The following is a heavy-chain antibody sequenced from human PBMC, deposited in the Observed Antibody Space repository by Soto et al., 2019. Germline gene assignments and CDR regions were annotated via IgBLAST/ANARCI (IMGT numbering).Heavy chain of an antibody. CDR1: GFTFSNAW. V-gene: IGHV3-15*01. CDR2: IKSTTEGGTI. CDR3: TTVSPALDY. Sequence: EVQLVESGGGLVKPGGSLRLSCAASGFTFSNAWMIWVRQVPGKGLEWVGRIKSTTEGGTIEYAAPVQDRFTISRDDSKDTLYLQMNSLKTEDTALYYCTTVSPALDYWGQGAQVTVSS. J-gene: IGHJ4*02.